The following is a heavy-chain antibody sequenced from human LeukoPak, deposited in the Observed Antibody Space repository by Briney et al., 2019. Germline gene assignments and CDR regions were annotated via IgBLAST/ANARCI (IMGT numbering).Heavy chain of an antibody. D-gene: IGHD2-2*01. CDR1: GFTFDDYA. V-gene: IGHV3-9*01. CDR2: ISWNSGSI. Sequence: GGSLRLSCAASGFTFDDYAMHWVRQAPGKGLEGVSGISWNSGSIGYADAVQGRFTISRVNAKNSLYLQMNSLRAEDTAVYYCAREDIVVVPAAYYYYYGMDVWGQGTTVTVSS. J-gene: IGHJ6*02. CDR3: AREDIVVVPAAYYYYYGMDV.